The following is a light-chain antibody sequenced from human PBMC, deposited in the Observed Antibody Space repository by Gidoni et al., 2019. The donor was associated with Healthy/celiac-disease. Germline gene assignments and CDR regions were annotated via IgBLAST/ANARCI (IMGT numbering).Light chain of an antibody. CDR2: AAS. CDR1: QSISSY. Sequence: DIKMTQSPSSLSASVGDRVTITCRDSQSISSYLNWYQQKPGKAPKLLIYAASSLQSGVPSRFSGSGSGTDFTLTISSLQPEDFATYYCQQSYSTPLTFXGXTKVEIK. CDR3: QQSYSTPLT. J-gene: IGKJ4*01. V-gene: IGKV1-39*01.